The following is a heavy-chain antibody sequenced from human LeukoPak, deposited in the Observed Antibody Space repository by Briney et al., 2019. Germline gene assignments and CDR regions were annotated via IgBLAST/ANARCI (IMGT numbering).Heavy chain of an antibody. D-gene: IGHD3-10*01. J-gene: IGHJ4*02. V-gene: IGHV3-48*03. CDR3: ARAARNYYGSGSYTPHFDY. CDR2: ISSSCSTI. CDR1: GFTFSSYE. Sequence: GGSLRLSCAASGFTFSSYEMNWVRQAPGKGLDLVSYISSSCSTIYYADSVKGRFTISRDNAKNSLYLQMNSLRAEDTAVYYCARAARNYYGSGSYTPHFDYWGQGTLVTVSS.